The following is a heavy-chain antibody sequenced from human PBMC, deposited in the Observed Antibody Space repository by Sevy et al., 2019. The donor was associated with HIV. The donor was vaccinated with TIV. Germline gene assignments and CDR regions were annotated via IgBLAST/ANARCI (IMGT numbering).Heavy chain of an antibody. CDR1: AFTFTSDY. CDR2: INTDGKII. D-gene: IGHD1-26*01. J-gene: IGHJ4*02. CDR3: ARGSRGTFGS. Sequence: GGSLRLSCAASAFTFTSDYMHWVRQPPGKGLVWVSHINTDGKIIRYADSVKGRFTTSRDNAKNTLYLQMNSLRAEDTAVYYCARGSRGTFGSWGQGTLVTVSS. V-gene: IGHV3-74*01.